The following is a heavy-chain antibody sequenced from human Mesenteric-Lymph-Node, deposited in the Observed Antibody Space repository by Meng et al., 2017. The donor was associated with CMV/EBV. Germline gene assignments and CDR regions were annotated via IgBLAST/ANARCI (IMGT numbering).Heavy chain of an antibody. V-gene: IGHV3-33*06. Sequence: GESLKISCAASGFAFTSYGVHWVRQAPGKGLEWVALIWPDESAEYYADSVKGRFTISRDNSKSTLYLQMNNLRAEDTALYYCAKSGPNITRTNYFDYWGRGTLVTVSS. CDR3: AKSGPNITRTNYFDY. D-gene: IGHD1-7*01. J-gene: IGHJ4*02. CDR2: IWPDESAE. CDR1: GFAFTSYG.